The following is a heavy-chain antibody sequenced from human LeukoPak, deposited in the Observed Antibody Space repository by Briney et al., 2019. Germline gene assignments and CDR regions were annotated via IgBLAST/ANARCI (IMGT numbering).Heavy chain of an antibody. CDR2: IYYSGST. V-gene: IGHV4-59*01. D-gene: IGHD6-19*01. Sequence: TSETLSLTCTVSGGSISSYYWSWIRQPPGKGLEWIGYIYYSGSTNYNPSLESRVTISVDTSKNQFSLKLSSVTAADTAVYYCARGPRDSSGRAFHFDYWGQGTLVTVSS. CDR3: ARGPRDSSGRAFHFDY. CDR1: GGSISSYY. J-gene: IGHJ4*02.